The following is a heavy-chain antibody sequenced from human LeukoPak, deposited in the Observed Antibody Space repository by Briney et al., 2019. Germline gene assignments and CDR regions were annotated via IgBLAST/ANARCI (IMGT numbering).Heavy chain of an antibody. J-gene: IGHJ4*02. V-gene: IGHV1-2*02. CDR1: GGTFSSYA. D-gene: IGHD3-22*01. Sequence: ASVKVSCKASGGTFSSYAISWVRQAPGQGLEWMGWINPNSGGTNYAQKFQGRVTMTRDTSISTAYMELSRLRSDDTAVYYCARAVHYYDSSGYYYFGYWGQGTLVTVSS. CDR3: ARAVHYYDSSGYYYFGY. CDR2: INPNSGGT.